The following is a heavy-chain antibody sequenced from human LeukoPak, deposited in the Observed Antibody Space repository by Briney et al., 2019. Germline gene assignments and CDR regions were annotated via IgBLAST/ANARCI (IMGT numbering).Heavy chain of an antibody. D-gene: IGHD6-13*01. CDR1: GFTFSSYA. V-gene: IGHV3-7*01. Sequence: GGSLRLSCAASGFTFSSYAMSWVRQAPGKGLEWVANIKQDGSEKYYVDSVKGRFTISRDNAKNSLYLQMKSLRAEDTAVYYCARDLAAAGVYFFDYWGQGSLVTVSS. J-gene: IGHJ4*02. CDR3: ARDLAAAGVYFFDY. CDR2: IKQDGSEK.